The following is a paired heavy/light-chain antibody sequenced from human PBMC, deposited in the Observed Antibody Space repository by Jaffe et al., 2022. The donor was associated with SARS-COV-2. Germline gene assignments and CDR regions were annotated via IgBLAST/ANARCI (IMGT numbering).Heavy chain of an antibody. Sequence: QVQLVQSGAEVKKPGSSVKVSCRASGGTFSTHAINWVRQAPGQGLEWMGRVIPIFDTKYNAQKFQDRVAFSADASTNTAYMEVRGLRSEDTAIYFCARSAVAGDYYYSGMDVWGQGTTITVSS. J-gene: IGHJ6*02. D-gene: IGHD6-19*01. CDR2: VIPIFDTK. CDR3: ARSAVAGDYYYSGMDV. V-gene: IGHV1-69*18. CDR1: GGTFSTHA.
Light chain of an antibody. CDR3: MQALQVPET. V-gene: IGKV2-28*01. CDR1: QSLLHSYGYNY. J-gene: IGKJ1*01. Sequence: DIVMTQSPLSLSVTPGEPASISCKASQSLLHSYGYNYLDWYVQKPGQSPQLLIYLASNRASGVPDRFSGSGSGTDFTLKISRVEAEDVGIYYCMQALQVPETFGQGTKVEIK. CDR2: LAS.